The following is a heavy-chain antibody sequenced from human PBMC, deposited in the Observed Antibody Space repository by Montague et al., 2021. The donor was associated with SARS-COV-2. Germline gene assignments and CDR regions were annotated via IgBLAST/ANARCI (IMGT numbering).Heavy chain of an antibody. D-gene: IGHD3-22*01. CDR1: GGSFSGYY. CDR3: ARGPRITMIVVVITDVWFDP. CDR2: INHSGST. Sequence: SETLSLTCAVYGGSFSGYYWNWIRQPPGKGLEWIGEINHSGSTNYNPSPKSRVTITVDTSRNQFSLKLSSVTAADTAVYYCARGPRITMIVVVITDVWFDPWGQGTLVTVSS. V-gene: IGHV4-34*01. J-gene: IGHJ5*02.